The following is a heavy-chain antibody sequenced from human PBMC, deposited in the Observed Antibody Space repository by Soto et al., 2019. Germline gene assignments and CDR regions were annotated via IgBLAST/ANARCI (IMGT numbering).Heavy chain of an antibody. Sequence: SVKVSCKASGGTFSSYAISWVRQAPGQGLEWMGGIIPIFGTANYAQKFQGRVTITADESTSTAYMELSSLRSEDTAVCYCARSYYGSGPTTSAFDYWGQGTLVTVSS. CDR3: ARSYYGSGPTTSAFDY. CDR1: GGTFSSYA. V-gene: IGHV1-69*13. J-gene: IGHJ4*02. D-gene: IGHD3-10*01. CDR2: IIPIFGTA.